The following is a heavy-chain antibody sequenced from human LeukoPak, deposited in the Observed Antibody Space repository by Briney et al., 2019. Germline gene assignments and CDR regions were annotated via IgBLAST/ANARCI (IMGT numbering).Heavy chain of an antibody. CDR3: ARGGAVAVLYYFDY. J-gene: IGHJ4*02. V-gene: IGHV3-30-3*01. Sequence: GGSPRLSCAASGFTFSSYAMHWVRQAPGKGLEWVAVISYDGSNKYYADSVKGRFTISRDNSKNTLYLQMNSLRAEDTAVYYCARGGAVAVLYYFDYWGQGTLVTVSS. CDR2: ISYDGSNK. D-gene: IGHD6-19*01. CDR1: GFTFSSYA.